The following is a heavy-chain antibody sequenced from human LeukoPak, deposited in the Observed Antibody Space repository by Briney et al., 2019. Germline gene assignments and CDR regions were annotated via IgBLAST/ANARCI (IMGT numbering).Heavy chain of an antibody. V-gene: IGHV1-3*01. CDR2: INAGNGNT. CDR1: GYTFTSYA. J-gene: IGHJ4*02. CDR3: ARAMSIAARLQTIFDY. D-gene: IGHD6-6*01. Sequence: ASVKLSCKASGYTFTSYAMHWVRQAPGQRLEWMGWINAGNGNTKYSHQFQDRVTMTRNTSINTPYMELTSLRSEDTAVYYCARAMSIAARLQTIFDYWGQGTLVTVSS.